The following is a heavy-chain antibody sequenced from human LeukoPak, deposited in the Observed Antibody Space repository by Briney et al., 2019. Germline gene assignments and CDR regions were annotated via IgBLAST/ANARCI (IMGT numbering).Heavy chain of an antibody. Sequence: GGSLRLSCVGSGFXFSVYSMNWVRQAPGKGLEWISYISHSSGTIYYADSVKGRFTISRDNAKDSLYLQMNSLRDEDSAVYYCARDADGDLDSWGQGTLVTVSS. D-gene: IGHD4-17*01. V-gene: IGHV3-48*02. CDR1: GFXFSVYS. CDR2: ISHSSGTI. J-gene: IGHJ4*02. CDR3: ARDADGDLDS.